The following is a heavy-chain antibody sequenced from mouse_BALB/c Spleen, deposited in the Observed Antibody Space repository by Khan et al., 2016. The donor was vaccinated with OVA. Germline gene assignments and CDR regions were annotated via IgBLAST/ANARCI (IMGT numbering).Heavy chain of an antibody. CDR2: VSSGGSYT. D-gene: IGHD1-1*01. CDR3: ARLAYYYDSGGFAY. J-gene: IGHJ3*01. V-gene: IGHV5-6*01. CDR1: GFTFSTYG. Sequence: VQLKESGGDLVKPGGSLKLSCAASGFTFSTYGMSWVRQTPDKRLEWVATVSSGGSYTYYPDSVKGRFTISRDNAKNTLYLQMSSLKSEDTAMFYCARLAYYYDSGGFAYWGQGTLVTVSA.